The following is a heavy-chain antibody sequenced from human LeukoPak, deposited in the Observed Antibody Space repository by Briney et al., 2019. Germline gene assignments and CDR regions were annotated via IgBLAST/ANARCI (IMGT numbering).Heavy chain of an antibody. CDR3: AKEAGAYYDILTGYYISGAFDI. Sequence: TGGSLRLSCAASGFTFSSYAMSWVRQAPGKGLEWVSAISGSGGSTYYADSVKGRFTISRDNSKNTLYLQMNSLRAEDTGVYYCAKEAGAYYDILTGYYISGAFDIWGQGTMVTVSS. J-gene: IGHJ3*02. D-gene: IGHD3-9*01. V-gene: IGHV3-23*01. CDR1: GFTFSSYA. CDR2: ISGSGGST.